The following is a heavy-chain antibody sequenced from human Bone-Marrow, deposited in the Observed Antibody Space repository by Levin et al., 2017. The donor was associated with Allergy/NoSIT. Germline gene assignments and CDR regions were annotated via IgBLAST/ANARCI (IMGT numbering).Heavy chain of an antibody. CDR1: GFTFSSYS. CDR2: ISSSSSYI. V-gene: IGHV3-21*01. D-gene: IGHD3-10*01. CDR3: ARVTYYYGSGSYYTRDYYYMDV. J-gene: IGHJ6*03. Sequence: GGSLRLSCAASGFTFSSYSMNWVRQAPGKGLEWVSSISSSSSYIYYADSVKGRFTISRDNAKNSLYLQMNRLRAEDTAVYYCARVTYYYGSGSYYTRDYYYMDVWGKGTTVTVSS.